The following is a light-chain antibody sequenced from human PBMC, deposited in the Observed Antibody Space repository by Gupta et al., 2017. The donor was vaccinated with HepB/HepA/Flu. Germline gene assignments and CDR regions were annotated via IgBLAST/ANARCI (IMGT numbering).Light chain of an antibody. CDR3: QPRYNTPWT. CDR2: AAS. Sequence: DIQMTQSPSSLSTSVGDRVTITCRASLSISNYLNWFQQIPGKAPKLLIYAASSLQSGVPSRFSGSGSGTDFTLTINSLQSEDFATYYCQPRYNTPWTFGQGTKVEIK. J-gene: IGKJ1*01. V-gene: IGKV1-39*01. CDR1: LSISNY.